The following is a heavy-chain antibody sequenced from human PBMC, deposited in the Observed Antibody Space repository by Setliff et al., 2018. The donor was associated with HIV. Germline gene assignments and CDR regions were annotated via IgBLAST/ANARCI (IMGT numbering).Heavy chain of an antibody. CDR2: VSQSGST. V-gene: IGHV4-39*07. CDR3: ARSNPGITAGLLAY. J-gene: IGHJ4*02. Sequence: SETLSLTCSVSGVSINRTDHYWGWIRQSPGKRLEWIGSVSQSGSTYYNPSLKSRITISVDRSKNLFSLKLTSVTAADTATYYCARSNPGITAGLLAYWGPGTLVTVSS. D-gene: IGHD6-13*01. CDR1: GVSINRTDHY.